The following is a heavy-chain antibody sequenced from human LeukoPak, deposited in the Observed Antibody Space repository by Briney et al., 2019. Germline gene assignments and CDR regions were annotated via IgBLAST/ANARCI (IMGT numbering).Heavy chain of an antibody. CDR3: AREGARAFDY. J-gene: IGHJ4*02. CDR2: ISDGGSNK. V-gene: IGHV3-30-3*01. Sequence: PGGSLRLSCAASGFTVSSNYMSWVRQAPGKGLEWVAVISDGGSNKFYPDSVKGRFTISRDNSKNTLSLQMNSLRAEDTAVYYCAREGARAFDYWGQGTLVTVSS. CDR1: GFTVSSNY.